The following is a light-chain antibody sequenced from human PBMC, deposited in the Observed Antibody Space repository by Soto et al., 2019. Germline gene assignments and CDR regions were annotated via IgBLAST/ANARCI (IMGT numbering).Light chain of an antibody. CDR2: TAS. CDR1: QGISNH. Sequence: DIQMTQSPSSLSASVGDRVTITCRASQGISNHLAWYQQKPGKVPKLLIYTASTLQSGVPSRFSGSGSGTDFTLTISSLQPEDVATYYCQKYDDAPWTFGQGTKVEIK. V-gene: IGKV1-27*01. CDR3: QKYDDAPWT. J-gene: IGKJ1*01.